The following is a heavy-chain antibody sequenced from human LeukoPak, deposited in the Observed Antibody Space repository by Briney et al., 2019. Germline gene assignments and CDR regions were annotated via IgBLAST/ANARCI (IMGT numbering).Heavy chain of an antibody. CDR1: GDSFSSTNYF. CDR2: VYHNGST. D-gene: IGHD2-2*01. V-gene: IGHV4-39*01. CDR3: ARRGVVEPGFKSHYYYQMDV. J-gene: IGHJ6*03. Sequence: SETLSLTCTVSGDSFSSTNYFWGWIRQPPMKGLEWIGSVYHNGSTYFIPSLRSRATISLDTSKNQFSLKVRSVTAADTAVYFCARRGVVEPGFKSHYYYQMDVWGKGTTVTVSS.